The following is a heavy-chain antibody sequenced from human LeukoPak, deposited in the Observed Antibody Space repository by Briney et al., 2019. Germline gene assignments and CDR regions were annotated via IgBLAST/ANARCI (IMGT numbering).Heavy chain of an antibody. Sequence: SETLSLTCAVYGGSFSGYYWSWIRQPPGKGLEWIGEINHSGSTNYNPSLKSRVTISVDTSKNQFSLKLSSVTAADTAVYYCARVGMDTNWFDPWGQGTLVTVSS. V-gene: IGHV4-34*01. D-gene: IGHD5-18*01. J-gene: IGHJ5*02. CDR2: INHSGST. CDR3: ARVGMDTNWFDP. CDR1: GGSFSGYY.